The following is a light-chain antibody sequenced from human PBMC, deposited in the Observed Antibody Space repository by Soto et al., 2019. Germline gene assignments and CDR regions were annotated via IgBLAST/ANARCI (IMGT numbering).Light chain of an antibody. J-gene: IGKJ5*01. CDR2: DAS. V-gene: IGKV3-11*01. CDR1: QSVANY. Sequence: EIVLTQSPATLSLSPGERATLSCRASQSVANYLAWYQQKPGQPPRLLIHDASNRATGIPERLSGSGSGKDFPLTISNLGPEDCAVDYCHQRTKSPSSTFGQGTRLEIK. CDR3: HQRTKSPSST.